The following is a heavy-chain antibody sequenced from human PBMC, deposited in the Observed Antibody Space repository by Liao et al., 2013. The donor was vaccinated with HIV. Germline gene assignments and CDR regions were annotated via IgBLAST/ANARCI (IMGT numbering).Heavy chain of an antibody. D-gene: IGHD2-2*01. V-gene: IGHV4-4*07. J-gene: IGHJ6*03. CDR1: GGSIDTYY. CDR3: RGVVVPAARDYYYYYMDV. Sequence: QVQLQESGPGLVKPSETLSLTCTVSGGSIDTYYWSWIRQPAGKGLEWIGRIYTSGSTNYNPSLKSRVTMSVDTSKNQFSLKLSSVTAADTAVYYCRGVVVPAARDYYYYYMDVWGKGTTVTVSS. CDR2: IYTSGST.